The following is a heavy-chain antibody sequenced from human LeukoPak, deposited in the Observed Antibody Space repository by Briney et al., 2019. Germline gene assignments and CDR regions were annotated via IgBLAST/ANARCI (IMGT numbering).Heavy chain of an antibody. CDR2: IKLDGSEK. J-gene: IGHJ4*02. CDR3: ATVAGDCSGGRCYLLRFDY. Sequence: GGSLRLSCAASGFTFSNYWMSWVRQAPGKGLEWVANIKLDGSEKDYVDSVKGRFTISRDNAKNSLYLQMNSLRGDDTAVYYCATVAGDCSGGRCYLLRFDYWGQGTPVTVSS. CDR1: GFTFSNYW. V-gene: IGHV3-7*01. D-gene: IGHD2-15*01.